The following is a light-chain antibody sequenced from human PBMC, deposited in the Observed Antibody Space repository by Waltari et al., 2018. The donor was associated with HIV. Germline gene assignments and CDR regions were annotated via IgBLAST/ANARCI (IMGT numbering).Light chain of an antibody. CDR1: PRDIGLYNF. V-gene: IGLV2-14*01. J-gene: IGLJ2*01. CDR3: SSFSETDTLV. CDR2: EVA. Sequence: QSALTQPASVSGSPGQSITISCTGTPRDIGLYNFVSWYQQYPNKAPQLIIYEVATRPSETSWRFSGSKSGNTASLAISGLQPEDEADYYCSSFSETDTLVFGGGTKLTV.